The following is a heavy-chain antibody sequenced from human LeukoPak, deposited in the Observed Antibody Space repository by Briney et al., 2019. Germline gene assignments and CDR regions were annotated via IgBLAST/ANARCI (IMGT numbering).Heavy chain of an antibody. CDR3: AKVKLVVIITASFDY. CDR1: GFTFSSYA. J-gene: IGHJ4*02. CDR2: ISDNGGST. D-gene: IGHD3-22*01. V-gene: IGHV3-23*01. Sequence: GGSLRLSCAASGFTFSSYAMSWDRQAPGKGLEWVSGISDNGGSTYYADSVKGRFTISRDNSKNKLYLQMNSLRAEDTAVYFCAKVKLVVIITASFDYWGQGTLVTVSS.